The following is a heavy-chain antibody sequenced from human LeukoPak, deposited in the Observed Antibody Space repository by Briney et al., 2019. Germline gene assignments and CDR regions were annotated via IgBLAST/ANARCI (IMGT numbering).Heavy chain of an antibody. CDR3: ASRVGATNGDY. Sequence: PSETLSLTCAVYGGSFSGYYWSWIRQPPGKGLEWIGEINHSGSTNYNPSLKSRVTISVDTSKNQFSLKLSSVTAADTAVYYCASRVGATNGDYWGQGTLVTVSS. CDR2: INHSGST. J-gene: IGHJ4*02. D-gene: IGHD1-26*01. V-gene: IGHV4-34*01. CDR1: GGSFSGYY.